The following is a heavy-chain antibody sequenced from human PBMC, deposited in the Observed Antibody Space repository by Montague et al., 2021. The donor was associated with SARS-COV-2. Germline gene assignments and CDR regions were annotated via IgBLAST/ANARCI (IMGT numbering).Heavy chain of an antibody. CDR3: ARGGRQWLVIDPRYYFDY. V-gene: IGHV4-34*01. CDR2: INHSGST. CDR1: GGSFSGYH. Sequence: SETLSLTCAVYGGSFSGYHWSWIRQPPGKGLEWIGEINHSGSTNYNPSLKSRVTISVDTSKNQFSLKLSSVTAADTAVYYCARGGRQWLVIDPRYYFDYWCQGTLVTVSS. D-gene: IGHD6-19*01. J-gene: IGHJ4*01.